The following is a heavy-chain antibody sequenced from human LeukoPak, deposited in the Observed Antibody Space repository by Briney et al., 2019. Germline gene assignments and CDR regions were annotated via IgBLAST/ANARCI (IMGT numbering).Heavy chain of an antibody. D-gene: IGHD5-18*01. V-gene: IGHV1-18*04. J-gene: IGHJ5*02. CDR1: GYTFTGYY. CDR2: ISAYNGNT. CDR3: ARDGAAMVTGWFDP. Sequence: ASVTVSCKASGYTFTGYYMHWVRQAPGQGLEWMGWISAYNGNTNYAQKLQGRVTMTTDTSTSTAYMQLRSLRSDDTAVYYCARDGAAMVTGWFDPWGQGTLVSV.